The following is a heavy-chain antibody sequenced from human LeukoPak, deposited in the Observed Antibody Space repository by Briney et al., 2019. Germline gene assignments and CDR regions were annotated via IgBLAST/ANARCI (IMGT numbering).Heavy chain of an antibody. D-gene: IGHD3-22*01. V-gene: IGHV3-23*01. CDR3: AKDRRAPTRGLYYYDSGGYVFGF. CDR2: ISGSGGST. J-gene: IGHJ4*02. CDR1: GFTFSSYA. Sequence: GGSLRLSCAASGFTFSSYAMSWVRQAPGKGLEWVSAISGSGGSTYYADSVKGRFTISRDNSKNTLYLQMNSLRAEDTAVYYCAKDRRAPTRGLYYYDSGGYVFGFWGQGTLVTVSS.